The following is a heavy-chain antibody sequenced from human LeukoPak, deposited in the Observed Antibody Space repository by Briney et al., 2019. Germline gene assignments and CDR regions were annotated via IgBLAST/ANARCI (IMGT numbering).Heavy chain of an antibody. CDR3: ARDTTSYSSSGYHDY. D-gene: IGHD6-13*01. CDR2: ISSSSSTI. Sequence: PGGSLRLSCAASGFIFSSYSMNWVRQAPGKGLEWVSYISSSSSTIYYADSVKGRFTISRDNAKNSLYLQMNSLRAEDTAVYYCARDTTSYSSSGYHDYWGQGTLVTVSS. J-gene: IGHJ4*02. V-gene: IGHV3-48*01. CDR1: GFIFSSYS.